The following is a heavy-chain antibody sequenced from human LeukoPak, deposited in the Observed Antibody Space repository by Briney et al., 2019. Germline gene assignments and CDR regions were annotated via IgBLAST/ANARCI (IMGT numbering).Heavy chain of an antibody. D-gene: IGHD5-18*01. CDR1: GFTFSSYE. V-gene: IGHV3-48*03. J-gene: IGHJ4*02. CDR3: ARDNTGGYGLIDY. Sequence: PGGSLRLSCAASGFTFSSYEMNWVRQAPGKGLEWVSYISSSGSTIYYADSVKGRFTISRDNAKNLLHLQMNSLRAEDTAVYYCARDNTGGYGLIDYWGQGTLVTVSS. CDR2: ISSSGSTI.